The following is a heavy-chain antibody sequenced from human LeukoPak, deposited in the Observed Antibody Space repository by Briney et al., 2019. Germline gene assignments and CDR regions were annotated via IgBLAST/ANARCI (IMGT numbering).Heavy chain of an antibody. Sequence: PSETLSLTCTVSGGSISSSSYYWGWIRQPPGKGLEWIGSIYYSGSTYYNPSLKSRVTTSVDTSKNQFSLKLSSVTAADTAVYYCARRQDYYDSSVGHYFDYWGQGTLVTVSS. CDR1: GGSISSSSYY. V-gene: IGHV4-39*01. D-gene: IGHD3-22*01. J-gene: IGHJ4*02. CDR2: IYYSGST. CDR3: ARRQDYYDSSVGHYFDY.